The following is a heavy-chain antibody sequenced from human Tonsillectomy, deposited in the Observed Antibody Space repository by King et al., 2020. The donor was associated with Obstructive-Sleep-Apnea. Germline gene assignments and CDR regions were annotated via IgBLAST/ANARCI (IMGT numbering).Heavy chain of an antibody. D-gene: IGHD2-21*02. CDR2: ISSSSSYT. V-gene: IGHV3-11*06. CDR1: GFTFSDDY. J-gene: IGHJ4*02. Sequence: VQLVESGGGLVKPGGSLRLSCAASGFTFSDDYMSWIRQAPGKGLEWVSYISSSSSYTNYADSVKGRFTIPRDNAKNSLYLQMNSLRAEDTAVYYCARDEVTHPFDYWGQGTLVTVSS. CDR3: ARDEVTHPFDY.